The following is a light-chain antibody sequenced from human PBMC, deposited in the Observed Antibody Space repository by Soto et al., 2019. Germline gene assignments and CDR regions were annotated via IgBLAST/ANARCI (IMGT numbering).Light chain of an antibody. CDR3: SSYAGTNHHHG. V-gene: IGLV2-8*01. CDR2: EVT. CDR1: GSDIGFYNY. J-gene: IGLJ1*01. Sequence: QSVLTQPPSASGSPGQSVTISCTGSGSDIGFYNYVSWYQQHPGKVPKLLIYEVTKRPSGVPDRFSGSKSGNTSSLTVSGLQAEDEADSYCSSYAGTNHHHGFGTGTKVSVL.